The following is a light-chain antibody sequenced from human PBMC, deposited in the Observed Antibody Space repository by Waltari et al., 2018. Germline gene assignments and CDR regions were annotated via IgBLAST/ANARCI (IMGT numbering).Light chain of an antibody. Sequence: QSALTQPASVSGSPGQSITISCTGTSSDVGGYNYVSWYQQHPGKAPKLMIFDVSNLPSGVSNRFSGSKSGNTASLTISGLQAEDEADYYCSSYISSSTLEVFGGGTRLTVL. V-gene: IGLV2-14*03. J-gene: IGLJ3*02. CDR1: SSDVGGYNY. CDR2: DVS. CDR3: SSYISSSTLEV.